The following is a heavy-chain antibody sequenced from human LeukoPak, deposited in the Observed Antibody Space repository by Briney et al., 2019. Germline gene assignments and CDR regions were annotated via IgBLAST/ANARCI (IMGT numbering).Heavy chain of an antibody. J-gene: IGHJ4*02. CDR2: FCLGRDT. CDR1: GDSVTSDFF. Sequence: PSETLSLTCTVSGDSVTSDFFWGWVRQPPGKELEWIGSFCLGRDTYYRPSLKSRVTISVDTSKNQFSLNLNSVTAADTAAYYCARWASISREPGGFFDHWGQGTLVTVSS. CDR3: ARWASISREPGGFFDH. V-gene: IGHV4-38-2*02. D-gene: IGHD1-14*01.